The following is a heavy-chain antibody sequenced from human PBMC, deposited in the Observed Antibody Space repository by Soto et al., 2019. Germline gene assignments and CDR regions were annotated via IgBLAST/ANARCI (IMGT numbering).Heavy chain of an antibody. Sequence: SETLSLTCAVYGGSFSGYYWSWIRQPPGKGLEWIGEINHSGSTNYNPSLKSRVTISVDTSKNQFSLKLSSVTAADTAVYYCARCVGDYIWGSYRKYYFDYWGQGTLVTVYS. D-gene: IGHD3-16*02. CDR1: GGSFSGYY. CDR2: INHSGST. CDR3: ARCVGDYIWGSYRKYYFDY. V-gene: IGHV4-34*01. J-gene: IGHJ4*02.